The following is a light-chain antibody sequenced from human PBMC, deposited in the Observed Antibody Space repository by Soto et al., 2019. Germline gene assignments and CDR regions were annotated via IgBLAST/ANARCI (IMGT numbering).Light chain of an antibody. J-gene: IGLJ1*01. CDR3: SSYTTSNTRQIV. CDR1: SSEVGGYNY. Sequence: QSALTQPASVSGSPGQSITISCTGTSSEVGGYNYVSWYQHHPGKSPKLMIYDVSNRPSGVSNLFSGSKSGNTASLTISGLQPEDEADYYCSSYTTSNTRQIVFGTGTKVTVL. V-gene: IGLV2-14*03. CDR2: DVS.